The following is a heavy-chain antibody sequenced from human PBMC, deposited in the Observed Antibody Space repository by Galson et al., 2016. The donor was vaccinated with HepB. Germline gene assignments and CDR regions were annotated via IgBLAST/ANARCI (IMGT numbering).Heavy chain of an antibody. J-gene: IGHJ4*02. CDR2: IRSRRHGGTT. CDR3: VSPNFDGPFDY. CDR1: GFTFSEVW. D-gene: IGHD3-9*01. Sequence: SLRLSCAASGFTFSEVWMTWVRQAPGKGLEWVGRIRSRRHGGTTDYAAPVHGRFTISRDDSKHTVSLQMDSRKSEDTSVYFCVSPNFDGPFDYWGKGTLVTVSS. V-gene: IGHV3-15*01.